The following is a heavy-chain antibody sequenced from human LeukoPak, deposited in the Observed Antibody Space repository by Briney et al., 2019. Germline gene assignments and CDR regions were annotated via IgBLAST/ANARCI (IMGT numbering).Heavy chain of an antibody. CDR2: ISYSGST. CDR3: ARHSGSYYDNYDY. CDR1: GGSISRYC. D-gene: IGHD1-26*01. V-gene: IGHV4-59*08. Sequence: ETLSLTCTVSGGSISRYCWSWIRQPPGKGLEWIGYISYSGSTNYNPSLKSRVTISVDTSKNQFSLKLNSMTATDTAVYYCARHSGSYYDNYDYWGQGTLVTVSS. J-gene: IGHJ4*02.